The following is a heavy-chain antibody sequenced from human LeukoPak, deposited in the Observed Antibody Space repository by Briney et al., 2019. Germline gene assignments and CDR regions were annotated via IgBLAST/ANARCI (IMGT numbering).Heavy chain of an antibody. Sequence: SETLSLTCAVYGGSFSGYYWSWIRQPPGKGLEWIGEINHSGSTNYNPSLKNRVTISVDTSKNQFSLKLSSVTAADTAVYYCARPNESLAFRLLGYCSSTSCYGAFDIWGQGTMVTVSS. D-gene: IGHD2-2*01. CDR3: ARPNESLAFRLLGYCSSTSCYGAFDI. V-gene: IGHV4-34*01. CDR2: INHSGST. J-gene: IGHJ3*02. CDR1: GGSFSGYY.